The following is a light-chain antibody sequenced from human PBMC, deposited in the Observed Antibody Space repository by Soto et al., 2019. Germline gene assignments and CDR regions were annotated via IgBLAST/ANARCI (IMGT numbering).Light chain of an antibody. CDR1: ETFSNRY. CDR3: QQYNNWPPIT. V-gene: IGKV3-20*01. Sequence: EILLTQSPGTLSLSPGERATLSCRASETFSNRYLAWYQQQPGQAPRLLIYGASRRATGIPDRFSGSGSGTEFTLTISSLQSEDFAVYYCQQYNNWPPITFGQGTRLEI. CDR2: GAS. J-gene: IGKJ5*01.